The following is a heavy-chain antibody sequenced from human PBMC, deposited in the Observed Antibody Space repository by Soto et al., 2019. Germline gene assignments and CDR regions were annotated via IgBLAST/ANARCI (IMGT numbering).Heavy chain of an antibody. V-gene: IGHV1-2*02. CDR2: INPDTGGA. Sequence: WASVKVSCKASGYTFTGDYMHWVRQAPGQGLEWMGWINPDTGGADYSQKFQGRVTMTRDTSISTAYMELTSLTSDDTAVYYCARDPIGGGTPYYCDYWGQGTLVTVSS. J-gene: IGHJ4*02. CDR1: GYTFTGDY. D-gene: IGHD3-10*01. CDR3: ARDPIGGGTPYYCDY.